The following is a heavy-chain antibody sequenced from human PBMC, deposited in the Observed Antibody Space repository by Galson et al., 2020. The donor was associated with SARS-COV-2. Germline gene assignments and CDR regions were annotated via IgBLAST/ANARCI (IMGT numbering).Heavy chain of an antibody. CDR3: ARDLGYSSGWYGEYYYYGMDV. Sequence: GESLKISCAASGFTFSSYSMNWVRQAPGKGLEWVSYISSSSSTIYYADSVKGRFTISRDNAKNSLYLQMNSLRDEDTAVYYCARDLGYSSGWYGEYYYYGMDVWGQGTTVTVSS. J-gene: IGHJ6*02. CDR2: ISSSSSTI. D-gene: IGHD6-19*01. CDR1: GFTFSSYS. V-gene: IGHV3-48*02.